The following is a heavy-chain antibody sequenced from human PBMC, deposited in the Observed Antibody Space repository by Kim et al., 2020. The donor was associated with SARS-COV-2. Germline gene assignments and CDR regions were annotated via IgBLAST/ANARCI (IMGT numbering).Heavy chain of an antibody. CDR1: GFTFSDFY. CDR2: ISHSETYT. J-gene: IGHJ6*02. V-gene: IGHV3-11*05. CDR3: AKERGAGSPHFGPGV. D-gene: IGHD3-10*01. Sequence: GGSLRLSCEASGFTFSDFYISWIRQAPGKGLEWVALISHSETYTEYADSVQGRFTISRDNANNSVHLLMNSLRADDTAKYFCAKERGAGSPHFGPGVWGQGTTVIVS.